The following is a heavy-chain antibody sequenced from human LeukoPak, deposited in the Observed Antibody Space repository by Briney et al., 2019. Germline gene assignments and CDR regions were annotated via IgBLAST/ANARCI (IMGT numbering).Heavy chain of an antibody. CDR1: GASISSSSYY. CDR2: IYYSGST. J-gene: IGHJ4*02. D-gene: IGHD3-10*01. V-gene: IGHV4-39*01. CDR3: AKSTSLIPMYYYGSGSFDY. Sequence: PSETLSLTCTVSGASISSSSYYWGWIRQPPGKGLEWIGSIYYSGSTYYSPSLKSRVTISVDTSKNQFSLKLSSVTAADTAVYYCAKSTSLIPMYYYGSGSFDYWGQGTLVTVSS.